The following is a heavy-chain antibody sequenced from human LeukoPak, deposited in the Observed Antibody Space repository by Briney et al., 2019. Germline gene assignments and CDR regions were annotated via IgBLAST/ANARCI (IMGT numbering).Heavy chain of an antibody. J-gene: IGHJ4*02. Sequence: ASVKVSCKASGYTFTSYDINWVRQATGQGLEWMGWMNPNSGNTGYAQKFQGRVTMTRNTSISTAYMELSSLRSEDTAVYYCARGFGDKHAKDYRGQGTLVTVSS. D-gene: IGHD3-10*01. V-gene: IGHV1-8*01. CDR1: GYTFTSYD. CDR3: ARGFGDKHAKDY. CDR2: MNPNSGNT.